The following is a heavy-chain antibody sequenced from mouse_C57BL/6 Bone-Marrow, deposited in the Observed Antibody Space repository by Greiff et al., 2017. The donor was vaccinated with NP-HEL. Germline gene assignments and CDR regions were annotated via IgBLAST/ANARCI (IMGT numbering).Heavy chain of an antibody. CDR1: GYTFTGYW. CDR2: ILPGSGST. V-gene: IGHV1-9*01. J-gene: IGHJ4*01. CDR3: ARREVLRFLYALDD. D-gene: IGHD1-1*01. Sequence: QVQLQESGAELMKPGASVKLSCKATGYTFTGYWIEWVKQRPGHGLEWIGEILPGSGSTNYTEKFKGKATFTADTSSNTAYIQLSSLTTQDSAIYYGARREVLRFLYALDDWGKGTSVTVSA.